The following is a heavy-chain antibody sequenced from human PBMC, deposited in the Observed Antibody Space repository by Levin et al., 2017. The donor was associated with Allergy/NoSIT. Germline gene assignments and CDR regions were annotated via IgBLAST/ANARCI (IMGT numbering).Heavy chain of an antibody. Sequence: ASVKVSCKASGYTFTTYSITWVRQAPGQGLEWMGWISTPSGNTHYAQKVQGRITLTTDTSTTTAYMELRSLTSDDTAVYFCARVPVGDARVAGFDTWGQGTMVTVSS. J-gene: IGHJ3*02. CDR3: ARVPVGDARVAGFDT. D-gene: IGHD1-26*01. CDR2: ISTPSGNT. V-gene: IGHV1-18*01. CDR1: GYTFTTYS.